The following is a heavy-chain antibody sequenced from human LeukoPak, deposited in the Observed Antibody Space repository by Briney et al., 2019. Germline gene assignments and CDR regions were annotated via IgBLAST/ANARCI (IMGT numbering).Heavy chain of an antibody. CDR2: IKEDGSEK. CDR3: ARDGGSSGYWEGFDY. V-gene: IGHV3-7*01. J-gene: IGHJ4*02. Sequence: PGGSLRLSCAASGFRFSNYGMNWVRQAPGKGLEWVANIKEDGSEKYYVDSVKGRFTISRDNAKNSLYLQMSSLRAEDTAVYYCARDGGSSGYWEGFDYWGPATLVTVSS. CDR1: GFRFSNYG. D-gene: IGHD3-22*01.